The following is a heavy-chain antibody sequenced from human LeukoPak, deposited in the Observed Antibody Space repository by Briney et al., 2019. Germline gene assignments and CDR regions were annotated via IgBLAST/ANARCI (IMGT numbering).Heavy chain of an antibody. D-gene: IGHD3-10*01. J-gene: IGHJ4*02. V-gene: IGHV3-15*01. CDR3: TTAAHYYGSGSYYIGRFFDY. CDR1: GFTFSNAW. Sequence: PGGSLRLSCEASGFTFSNAWMSWVRQAPGKGLEWVGRIKSKTDGGTTDYAAPVKGRFTISRDDSKNTLYLQMNSLKTEDTAVYYCTTAAHYYGSGSYYIGRFFDYWDQGTLVTVSS. CDR2: IKSKTDGGTT.